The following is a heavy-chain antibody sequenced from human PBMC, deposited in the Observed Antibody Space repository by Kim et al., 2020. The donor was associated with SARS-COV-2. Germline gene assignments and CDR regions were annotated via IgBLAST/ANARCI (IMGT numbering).Heavy chain of an antibody. Sequence: GGSLRLSCAASGFTFSSYAMSWVRHAPGKGLEWVSASSGSGGSTYHVDSVKGRFTISRDNSKNTLYLQMNSLRAEDTAVYYCATLMTGMDVWGQGTTVTVSS. CDR1: GFTFSSYA. CDR2: SSGSGGST. V-gene: IGHV3-23*01. J-gene: IGHJ6*02. CDR3: ATLMTGMDV.